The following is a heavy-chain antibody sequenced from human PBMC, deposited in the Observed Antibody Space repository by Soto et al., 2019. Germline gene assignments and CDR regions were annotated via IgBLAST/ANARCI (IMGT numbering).Heavy chain of an antibody. D-gene: IGHD1-26*01. V-gene: IGHV4-31*03. CDR3: ARAAGGGSYLFDY. Sequence: SETLSLTCTVSGGSISSGGYYWSWIRQHPGKGLEWIGYIYYSGSTYYNPSLKSRVTISVDTSKNQFSLKLSSVTAADTAVSYCARAAGGGSYLFDYWGQGTLVTVSS. CDR2: IYYSGST. CDR1: GGSISSGGYY. J-gene: IGHJ4*02.